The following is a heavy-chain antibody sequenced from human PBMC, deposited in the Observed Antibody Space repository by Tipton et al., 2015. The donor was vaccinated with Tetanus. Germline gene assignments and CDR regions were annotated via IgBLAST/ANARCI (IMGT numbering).Heavy chain of an antibody. CDR2: ISWNSGSI. CDR3: ARDGGVLRFLEGPGGY. CDR1: GFTFDDYA. J-gene: IGHJ4*02. D-gene: IGHD3-3*01. V-gene: IGHV3-9*01. Sequence: SLRLSCAASGFTFDDYAMHWVRQAPGKGLEWVSGISWNSGSIGYADSVKGRFTISRDNAKNSLYLQMNSLRAEDTAVYYCARDGGVLRFLEGPGGYWGQGTLVTVSS.